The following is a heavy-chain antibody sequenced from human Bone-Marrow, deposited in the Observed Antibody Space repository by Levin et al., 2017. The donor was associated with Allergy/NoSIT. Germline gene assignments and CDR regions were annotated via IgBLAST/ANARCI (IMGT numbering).Heavy chain of an antibody. D-gene: IGHD2-15*01. CDR1: GGSFSGYY. CDR2: INHSGST. CDR3: ATQASTGYCSGGSCYFAGGGWYFDL. Sequence: SETLSLTCAVYGGSFSGYYWSWIRQPPGKGLEWIGEINHSGSTNYNPSLKSRVTISVDTSKNQFSLKLSSVTAADTAVYYCATQASTGYCSGGSCYFAGGGWYFDLWGRGTLVTVSS. V-gene: IGHV4-34*01. J-gene: IGHJ2*01.